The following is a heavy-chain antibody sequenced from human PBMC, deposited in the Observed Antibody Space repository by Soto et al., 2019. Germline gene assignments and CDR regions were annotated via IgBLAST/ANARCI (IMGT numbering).Heavy chain of an antibody. V-gene: IGHV1-18*01. CDR1: GYAFTTYG. CDR2: ISAHSGNT. Sequence: QVHLVQSGAEVKKPGASVKVSCKGSGYAFTTYGITWVRQAPGQGLEWMGWISAHSGNTNYAQKLQGRVTVTRDTPTSTAYMELRSLRSDDTAVYYCARGRYGDYWGQGALVTVSS. CDR3: ARGRYGDY. J-gene: IGHJ4*02. D-gene: IGHD1-1*01.